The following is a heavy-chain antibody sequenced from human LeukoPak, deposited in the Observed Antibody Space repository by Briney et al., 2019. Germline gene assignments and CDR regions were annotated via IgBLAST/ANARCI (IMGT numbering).Heavy chain of an antibody. CDR2: IRRKVYGGTA. CDR3: TRGQGLYY. V-gene: IGHV3-49*03. J-gene: IGHJ4*02. CDR1: GGSFSGYY. Sequence: LSLTCAVYGGSFSGYYWSWIRQPPGKGLEWVGFIRRKVYGGTAEYAASVKGRFTISRDDSKSIAYLQMDSLKIEDSAVYYCTRGQGLYYWGQGTLVIVSS. D-gene: IGHD3/OR15-3a*01.